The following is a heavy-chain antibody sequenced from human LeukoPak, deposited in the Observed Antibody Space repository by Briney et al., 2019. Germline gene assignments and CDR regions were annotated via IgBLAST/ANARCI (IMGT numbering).Heavy chain of an antibody. CDR2: IKQDGSEK. J-gene: IGHJ4*02. Sequence: PGGSLTLSCAASGFSFSSYWMSWLRQAPGKGLEWVANIKQDGSEKYHVDSVQGRSTISRENAKNSLYPQMNSLRAEVTALYYCARKNGLDYWGQGTLVTVSS. CDR1: GFSFSSYW. V-gene: IGHV3-7*01. D-gene: IGHD1-1*01. CDR3: ARKNGLDY.